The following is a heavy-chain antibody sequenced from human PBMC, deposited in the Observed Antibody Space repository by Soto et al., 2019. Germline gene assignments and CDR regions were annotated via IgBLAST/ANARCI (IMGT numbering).Heavy chain of an antibody. Sequence: PSETLSLTCTVSGGSISNYYWSWIRQPPGKGLEWFGFIYSSGSTHYNPSLQSRVTISADTSKNQVSLKVRSVTAADTAVYYCARDHPHSYGVYYFDYWGQGTPVTVSS. V-gene: IGHV4-59*01. CDR3: ARDHPHSYGVYYFDY. J-gene: IGHJ4*02. CDR1: GGSISNYY. D-gene: IGHD5-18*01. CDR2: IYSSGST.